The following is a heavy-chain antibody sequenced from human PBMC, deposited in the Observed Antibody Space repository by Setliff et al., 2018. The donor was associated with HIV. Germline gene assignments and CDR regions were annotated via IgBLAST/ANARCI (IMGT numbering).Heavy chain of an antibody. CDR3: ALPYCGGGNCWSSASLPPAGWFDP. V-gene: IGHV1-69*13. J-gene: IGHJ5*02. CDR2: IIPMYGVA. CDR1: GGTFSSYV. Sequence: VKVSCKSSGGTFSSYVISWVRQAPGQGPEWMGGIIPMYGVANYAQKFQGRVTITTDESTSTAYMELSSLRSEDTAVYYCALPYCGGGNCWSSASLPPAGWFDPWGQGTLVTSPQ. D-gene: IGHD2-15*01.